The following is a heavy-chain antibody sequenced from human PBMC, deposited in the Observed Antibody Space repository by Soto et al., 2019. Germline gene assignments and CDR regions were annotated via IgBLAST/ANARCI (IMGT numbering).Heavy chain of an antibody. CDR3: ARSNGIAAAGPPFDY. CDR1: GYTFTSYG. Sequence: GASVKVSCKAAGYTFTSYGFSWVRQAPGQGLEWMGWISTYNGDTHYAQNLQGRVTMTTDTSTSTAYMELRSLRSDDTAVYYCARSNGIAAAGPPFDYWGQGTLVTVS. CDR2: ISTYNGDT. J-gene: IGHJ4*02. D-gene: IGHD6-13*01. V-gene: IGHV1-18*01.